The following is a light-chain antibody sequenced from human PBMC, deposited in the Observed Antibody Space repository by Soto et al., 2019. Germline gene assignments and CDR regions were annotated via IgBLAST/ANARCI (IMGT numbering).Light chain of an antibody. CDR2: EVS. CDR1: SSDVGGYDY. J-gene: IGLJ2*01. Sequence: QSALTQPASVSGSPGQSITISCTGTSSDVGGYDYVSWYQQHPGNAPKLIIYEVSDRPSGVSNRFSASKSGNTASLTISGLQAEDEADYYCSSYTSSSTQVVFGGGTQLTVL. V-gene: IGLV2-14*01. CDR3: SSYTSSSTQVV.